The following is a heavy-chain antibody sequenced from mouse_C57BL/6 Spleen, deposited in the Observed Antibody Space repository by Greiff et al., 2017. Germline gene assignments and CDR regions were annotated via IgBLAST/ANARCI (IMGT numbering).Heavy chain of an antibody. CDR1: GFTFSDYG. CDR2: ISSGSSTI. Sequence: EVKLVESGGGLVKPGGSLKLSCAASGFTFSDYGMHWVRQAPEKGLEWVAYISSGSSTIYYADTVKGRFTISRDNAKNTLFLQMTSLRSEDTAMYYCARLLITTVVPHYFDYWGQGTTLTVSS. J-gene: IGHJ2*01. D-gene: IGHD1-1*01. V-gene: IGHV5-17*01. CDR3: ARLLITTVVPHYFDY.